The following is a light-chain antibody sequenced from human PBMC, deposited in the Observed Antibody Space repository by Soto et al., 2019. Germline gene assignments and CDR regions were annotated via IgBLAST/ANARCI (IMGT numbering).Light chain of an antibody. CDR3: NSYTSSNTRV. J-gene: IGLJ1*01. CDR1: SSDVGGYSR. V-gene: IGLV2-14*01. Sequence: QSALTQPASVSGSPGQSITISCTGTSSDVGGYSRVSWYQHHPGKAPKLMIYEVSDRPSGVSNRFSGSKSGNTASLTISGLQAGDEADYYCNSYTSSNTRVFGTGTKVTVL. CDR2: EVS.